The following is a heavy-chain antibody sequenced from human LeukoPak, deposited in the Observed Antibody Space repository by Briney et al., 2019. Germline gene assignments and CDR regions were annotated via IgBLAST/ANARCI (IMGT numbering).Heavy chain of an antibody. V-gene: IGHV4-31*03. CDR2: IYYSGST. J-gene: IGHJ3*02. CDR3: ARDPKLERTAFDI. D-gene: IGHD1-1*01. Sequence: KASETLSLTCTVSGGSISSGGYYWSWIRQHPGRGLEWFGYIYYSGSTYYHPSLKSRVTISVDTSKNQFSLKVSSVTAADTAVYYCARDPKLERTAFDIWGQGPMVTVSS. CDR1: GGSISSGGYY.